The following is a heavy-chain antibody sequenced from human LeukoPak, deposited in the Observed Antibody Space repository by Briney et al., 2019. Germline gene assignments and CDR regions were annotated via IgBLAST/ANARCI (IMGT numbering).Heavy chain of an antibody. D-gene: IGHD2-15*01. Sequence: PSETLSLTCTVSGYSITSGYYWAWIRQSPGKGLESIGSIYHSGNTYYNPSLKSRVVILVDTSKNQFSLQLGSVTPTDTAVYYCARAGYCSGVSCYSAVPGNYWGQGALVTVSS. V-gene: IGHV4-38-2*02. CDR1: GYSITSGYY. CDR3: ARAGYCSGVSCYSAVPGNY. CDR2: IYHSGNT. J-gene: IGHJ4*02.